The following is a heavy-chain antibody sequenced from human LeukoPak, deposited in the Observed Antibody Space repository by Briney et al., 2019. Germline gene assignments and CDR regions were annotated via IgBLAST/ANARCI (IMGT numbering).Heavy chain of an antibody. Sequence: PSETLSLTGAVYGGSFSGYYRSWIRPPPGQGLGWIGEINHSGSTNYNPSLKSRVTISVDTSKNQFSLKLSSVTAADTAVYYCARGRLRYGDYHDYWGQGTLVTVSS. J-gene: IGHJ4*02. D-gene: IGHD4-17*01. CDR2: INHSGST. CDR3: ARGRLRYGDYHDY. V-gene: IGHV4-34*01. CDR1: GGSFSGYY.